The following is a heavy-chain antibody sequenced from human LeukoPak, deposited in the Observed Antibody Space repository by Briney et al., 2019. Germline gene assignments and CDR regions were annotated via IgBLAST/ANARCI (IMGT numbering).Heavy chain of an antibody. CDR3: AKEPRHCGADCFSLLDY. D-gene: IGHD2-21*02. V-gene: IGHV3-13*04. Sequence: GGSLRLSCAASGFTFRSYDMHWVRRATGKGLEWVSGIGTAGDTYYADSVKGRFTISRDNSKNTLYLQMNSLRAEDTAVFYCAKEPRHCGADCFSLLDYWGQGTLVTVSS. J-gene: IGHJ4*02. CDR1: GFTFRSYD. CDR2: IGTAGDT.